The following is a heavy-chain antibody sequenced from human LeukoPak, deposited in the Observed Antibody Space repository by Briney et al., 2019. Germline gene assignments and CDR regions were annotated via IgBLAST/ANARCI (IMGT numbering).Heavy chain of an antibody. Sequence: ASVTVSFKVSGYTLTELSMHWVRQAPGKGLEWMGRFDPEDGETIYAQKFQGRVTMTADTSTDTVYMELSSLRSEDTAVYYCATEGKMVRGVYTDYWGQGTLVTVSS. D-gene: IGHD3-10*01. J-gene: IGHJ4*02. V-gene: IGHV1-24*01. CDR1: GYTLTELS. CDR2: FDPEDGET. CDR3: ATEGKMVRGVYTDY.